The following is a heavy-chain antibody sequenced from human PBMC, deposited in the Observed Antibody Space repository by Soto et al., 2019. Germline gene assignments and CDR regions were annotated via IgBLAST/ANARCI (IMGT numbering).Heavy chain of an antibody. Sequence: SETLSLTCTVSGGSISSYYWSWIRQPPGKGLEWIGYIYYSGSTNYNPSLKSRVTISVDTSKNQFSLKLSSVTTADTAVYYCARVGAIHCSGGSCFGFDPWGQGTLVTVSS. D-gene: IGHD2-15*01. V-gene: IGHV4-59*08. J-gene: IGHJ5*02. CDR1: GGSISSYY. CDR2: IYYSGST. CDR3: ARVGAIHCSGGSCFGFDP.